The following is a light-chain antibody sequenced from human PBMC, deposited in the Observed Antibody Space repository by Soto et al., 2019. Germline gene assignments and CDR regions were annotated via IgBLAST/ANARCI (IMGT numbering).Light chain of an antibody. J-gene: IGLJ1*01. V-gene: IGLV1-44*01. CDR2: SNY. Sequence: QSVLTQPPSASGTPGQRVTISCSGSSSNIGSTTVNWYQQLPGTAPKLLIYSNYQRPSGVPDRFSGSKSGTSASLAISGLQSEDEADYYCAAWDASLNGYVFGTGTKVTVL. CDR3: AAWDASLNGYV. CDR1: SSNIGSTT.